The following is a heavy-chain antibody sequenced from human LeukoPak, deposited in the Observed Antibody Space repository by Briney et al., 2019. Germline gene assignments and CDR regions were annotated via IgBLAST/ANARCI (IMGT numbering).Heavy chain of an antibody. CDR2: ISGSGGST. CDR1: GFTFSSYA. CDR3: AREGEGYSSSWYSFDP. V-gene: IGHV3-23*01. Sequence: GGSLRLSCAASGFTFSSYAMSWVRQAPGKGLEWVSAISGSGGSTYYADSVKGRFTISRDNSKNTLYLQMNSLRAEDTAVYYCAREGEGYSSSWYSFDPWGQGTLVTVSS. J-gene: IGHJ5*02. D-gene: IGHD6-13*01.